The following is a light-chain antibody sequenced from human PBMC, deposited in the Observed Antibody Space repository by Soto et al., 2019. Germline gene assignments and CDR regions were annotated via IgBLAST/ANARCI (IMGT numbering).Light chain of an antibody. V-gene: IGKV3-20*01. J-gene: IGKJ1*01. CDR1: QSVWNNY. CDR2: GAS. CDR3: HHYGSSPQT. Sequence: EIVLTQSPGTLWLSLAERATLSCRASQSVWNNYLAWYQQKPGQAPRLLIYGASSRATGIPDKFSGSGSGTDFTLTISRLEPEDFALYYRHHYGSSPQTFGQGTEVEIK.